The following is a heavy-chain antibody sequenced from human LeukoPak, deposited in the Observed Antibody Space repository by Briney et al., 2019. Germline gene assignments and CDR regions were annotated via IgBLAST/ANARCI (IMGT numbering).Heavy chain of an antibody. CDR1: GDILSSNSAA. CDR3: ARGGGYCSGGSCRDWFDR. Sequence: SQTLSLTCALSGDILSSNSAAWHWIRQSPARGLEWLERTYHRSKWYNDYAVSVKSRITVNPDTSKNQFSLQLNSVTPEDTAVYYCARGGGYCSGGSCRDWFDRWGQGTLVTVSS. J-gene: IGHJ5*02. D-gene: IGHD2-15*01. V-gene: IGHV6-1*01. CDR2: TYHRSKWYN.